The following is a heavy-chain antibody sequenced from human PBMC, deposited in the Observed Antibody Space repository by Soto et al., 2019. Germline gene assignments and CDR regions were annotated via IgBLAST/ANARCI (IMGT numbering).Heavy chain of an antibody. CDR3: TTAVRGVIVY. D-gene: IGHD3-10*01. V-gene: IGHV3-15*01. Sequence: GESLKISCAASGFTFSNAWMSWVRQAPGKGLEWVGRIKSKTDGGTTDYAAPVKGRFTISRDDSKNTLYLQMNSLKTEDTAVYYCTTAVRGVIVYWGQGTLVTVSS. J-gene: IGHJ4*02. CDR2: IKSKTDGGTT. CDR1: GFTFSNAW.